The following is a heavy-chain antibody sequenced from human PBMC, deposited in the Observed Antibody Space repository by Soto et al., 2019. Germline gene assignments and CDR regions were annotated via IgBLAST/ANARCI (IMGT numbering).Heavy chain of an antibody. CDR3: ASPLGEDGYYYYYGMDV. CDR2: IIPIFGTA. V-gene: IGHV1-69*01. Sequence: QVHLVQSGAEVNKPGSSVKVSCTASGGTFSSYAISWVRQAPGQGLEWMGGIIPIFGTANYAQKFQGRVTITADESTSTAYMELSSLRSEDTAVYYCASPLGEDGYYYYYGMDVWGQGTTVTVSS. J-gene: IGHJ6*02. D-gene: IGHD3-10*01. CDR1: GGTFSSYA.